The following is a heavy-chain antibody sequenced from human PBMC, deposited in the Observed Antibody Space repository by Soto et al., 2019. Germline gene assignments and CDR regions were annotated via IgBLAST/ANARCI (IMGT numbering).Heavy chain of an antibody. CDR2: ISGSGGST. CDR1: GFTFSSYA. V-gene: IGHV3-23*01. CDR3: AKIDCSSTSCYTAGDYYYGMDV. J-gene: IGHJ6*02. D-gene: IGHD2-2*02. Sequence: EVQLLESGGGLVQPGGSLRLSCAASGFTFSSYAMSWVRQAPGKGLEWVSAISGSGGSTYYADSVKGRFTISRDNSKNTLYLQMNSLRAEATAVYYCAKIDCSSTSCYTAGDYYYGMDVWGQGTTVTVSS.